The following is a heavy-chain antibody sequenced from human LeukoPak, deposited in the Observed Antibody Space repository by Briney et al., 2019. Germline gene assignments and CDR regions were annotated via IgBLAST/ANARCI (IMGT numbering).Heavy chain of an antibody. V-gene: IGHV3-23*01. Sequence: GGSLRLSCVASGFTFSSSAMNWVRQAPGKGLEWVSASGTAGDTYFADSVKGRFTVSRDNSKNTLYLHMTSLRVDDTAVYYCAKKTPDNYGYDSWGQGTLVTVSP. CDR2: SGTAGDT. CDR1: GFTFSSSA. CDR3: AKKTPDNYGYDS. J-gene: IGHJ4*02. D-gene: IGHD3-16*01.